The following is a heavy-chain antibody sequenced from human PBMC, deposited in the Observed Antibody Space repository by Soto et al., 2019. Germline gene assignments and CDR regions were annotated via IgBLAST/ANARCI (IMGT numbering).Heavy chain of an antibody. CDR2: IYHSGST. CDR3: ARGSPVTTDY. J-gene: IGHJ4*02. CDR1: GGSISSGGYS. V-gene: IGHV4-30-2*01. D-gene: IGHD4-17*01. Sequence: LQLQESGSGLVKPSQTLSLTCAVSGGSISSGGYSWSWIRQPPGKGLEWIGYIYHSGSTYYNPSLKSRVTISVDRSKNQFSLKLISVTAADTAVYYCARGSPVTTDYWGQGTLVTVSS.